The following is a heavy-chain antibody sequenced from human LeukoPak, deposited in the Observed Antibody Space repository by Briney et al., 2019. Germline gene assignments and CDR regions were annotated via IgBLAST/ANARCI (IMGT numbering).Heavy chain of an antibody. Sequence: ASVNVSCTASGYTFTIYGISWVRPAPGQGLEWMGWISAYNGNTNYAQKLQGRVTMTTDTSTSTAYMELRSLRSDDTAVYYCARVTGTTFYYGMDVWGQGTTVTVSS. D-gene: IGHD1-7*01. CDR1: GYTFTIYG. CDR3: ARVTGTTFYYGMDV. CDR2: ISAYNGNT. V-gene: IGHV1-18*01. J-gene: IGHJ6*02.